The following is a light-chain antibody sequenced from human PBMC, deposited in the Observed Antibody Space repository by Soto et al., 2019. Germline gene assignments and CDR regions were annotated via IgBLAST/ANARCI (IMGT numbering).Light chain of an antibody. Sequence: EIVLTQSPATLSLSPGEIATLSFSASQSVSSYLAWYQQKPGQAPRLLIYDTSIRASGIPARFSGSGSGTDFTLTISSLQSEDFAVYYCQQYNNWPPAWTFGQGTKVDIK. V-gene: IGKV3-11*01. CDR3: QQYNNWPPAWT. J-gene: IGKJ1*01. CDR2: DTS. CDR1: QSVSSY.